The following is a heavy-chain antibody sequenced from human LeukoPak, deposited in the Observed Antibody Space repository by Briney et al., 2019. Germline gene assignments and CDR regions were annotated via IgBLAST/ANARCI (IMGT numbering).Heavy chain of an antibody. V-gene: IGHV4-4*07. CDR2: AYTSGST. CDR1: GGSISGYY. CDR3: ARLITGTTTAFDI. J-gene: IGHJ3*02. D-gene: IGHD1-7*01. Sequence: SETLSLTCSVSGGSISGYYWTWIRQPAGKGLEWIGRAYTSGSTHYNPSLKTRLTMSVDTSKNQFSLRLSSVTAADTAVYYCARLITGTTTAFDIWGQGTMVTVSS.